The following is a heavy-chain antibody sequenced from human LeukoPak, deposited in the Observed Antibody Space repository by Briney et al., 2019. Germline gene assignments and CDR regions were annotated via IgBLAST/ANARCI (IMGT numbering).Heavy chain of an antibody. V-gene: IGHV3-30-3*01. D-gene: IGHD3-3*01. CDR3: ARVNYDFWSGYYPTLSYYYYYGMDV. CDR1: GFTFSSYA. J-gene: IGHJ6*02. Sequence: GGFLRLSCAASGFTFSSYAMHWVRQAPGKGLEWVAVISYDGSNKYYADSVKGRFTISRDNSKNTLYLQMNSLRAEDTAVYYCARVNYDFWSGYYPTLSYYYYYGMDVWGQGTTVTVSS. CDR2: ISYDGSNK.